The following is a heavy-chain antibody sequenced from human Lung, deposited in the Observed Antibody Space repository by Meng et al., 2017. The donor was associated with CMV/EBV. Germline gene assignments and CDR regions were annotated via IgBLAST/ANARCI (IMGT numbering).Heavy chain of an antibody. V-gene: IGHV3-21*01. J-gene: IGHJ4*02. CDR2: ISGSSNYI. CDR3: ARNSFRGSESYYKF. D-gene: IGHD3-10*01. Sequence: GEXXKISCAASGFTFSSFSMNWVRQAPGKGLEWVSSISGSSNYIYYADSVKGRFTISRNNAKNSLYLQMNSLRAEDTAVYYCARNSFRGSESYYKFWGQGKXVTGAS. CDR1: GFTFSSFS.